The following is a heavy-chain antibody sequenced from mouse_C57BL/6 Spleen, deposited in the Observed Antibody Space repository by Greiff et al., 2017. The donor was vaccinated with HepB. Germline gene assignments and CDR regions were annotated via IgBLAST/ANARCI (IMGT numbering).Heavy chain of an antibody. D-gene: IGHD1-1*01. J-gene: IGHJ2*01. Sequence: DVKLVESGGGLVKPGGSLKLSCAASGFTFSSYAMSWVRQTPEKRLEWVATISDGGSYTYYPDNVKGRFTISRDNAKNNLYLQMSHLKSEDTAMYYCARDGHYGSSYTSYYFDYWGQGTTLTVSS. V-gene: IGHV5-4*01. CDR1: GFTFSSYA. CDR2: ISDGGSYT. CDR3: ARDGHYGSSYTSYYFDY.